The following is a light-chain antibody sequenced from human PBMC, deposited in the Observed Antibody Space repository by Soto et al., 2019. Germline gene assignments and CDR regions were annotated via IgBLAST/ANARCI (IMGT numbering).Light chain of an antibody. CDR2: GAS. Sequence: EMVLTQSPGTLSLSPGERATLSCRARQSISSTYLAWYQQKPGQAPRLLIYGASSRATGIPDRFSGSGSGTDFTLTISSLEPEDFAVYYCQQYGSSPFTFGQGTRVEIK. J-gene: IGKJ5*01. CDR3: QQYGSSPFT. V-gene: IGKV3-20*01. CDR1: QSISSTY.